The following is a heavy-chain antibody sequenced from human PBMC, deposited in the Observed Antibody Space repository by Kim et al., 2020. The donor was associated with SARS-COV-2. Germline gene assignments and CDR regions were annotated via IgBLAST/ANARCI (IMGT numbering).Heavy chain of an antibody. J-gene: IGHJ3*02. Sequence: PSLKSRVTISVDTSKNQFSLKLSSVTAADTAVYYCARGRYGSGSYSAFDIWGQGTMVTVSS. V-gene: IGHV4-34*01. CDR3: ARGRYGSGSYSAFDI. D-gene: IGHD3-10*01.